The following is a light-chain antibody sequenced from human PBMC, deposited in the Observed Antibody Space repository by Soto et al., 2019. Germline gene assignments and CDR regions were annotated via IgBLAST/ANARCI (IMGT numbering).Light chain of an antibody. CDR2: EVS. CDR1: SSDVGGYNY. J-gene: IGLJ1*01. Sequence: PPSSLSGSPGQSISIYCPGTSSDVGGYNYVSWYQQHPGKAPKLMIYEVSNRPSGVSNRSSGSKSGNTASLTISGLQAEDEADYYCTSYTSSITYVFGTGTRVTVL. V-gene: IGLV2-14*01. CDR3: TSYTSSITYV.